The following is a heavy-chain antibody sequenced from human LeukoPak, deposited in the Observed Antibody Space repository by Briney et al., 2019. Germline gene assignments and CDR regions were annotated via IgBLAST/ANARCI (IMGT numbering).Heavy chain of an antibody. J-gene: IGHJ3*02. CDR1: GGTFSSYA. D-gene: IGHD1-14*01. CDR2: IIPIFGTA. CDR3: ARSKNPGNPGGAFDI. V-gene: IGHV1-69*05. Sequence: SVKVSCKASGGTFSSYAISWVRQAPGQGLEWMGGIIPIFGTANYAQKFQGRVTITTDESTSTAYMELSSLRSEDTAVYYCARSKNPGNPGGAFDIWGQGTMVTVSS.